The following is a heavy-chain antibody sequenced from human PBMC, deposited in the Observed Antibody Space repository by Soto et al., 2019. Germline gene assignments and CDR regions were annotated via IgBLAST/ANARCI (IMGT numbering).Heavy chain of an antibody. D-gene: IGHD6-19*01. CDR3: ARSMQWLIQSLDY. V-gene: IGHV4-39*01. J-gene: IGHJ4*02. Sequence: SETLSLTCTVSGGSISSSTHSWGWIRQPPGKGLEWIGSIYFSGSTYYNPSLKSRVTISVDTSKNQVSLKLSSVTAADTAIYYCARSMQWLIQSLDYWGQGALVTVSS. CDR2: IYFSGST. CDR1: GGSISSSTHS.